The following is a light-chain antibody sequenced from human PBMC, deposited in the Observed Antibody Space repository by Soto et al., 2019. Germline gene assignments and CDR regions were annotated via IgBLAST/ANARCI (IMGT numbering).Light chain of an antibody. Sequence: QSALTQPPSVSEAPRQRVTISCSGSSSNIGNNAVNWYQQLPGKAPKLLIYYDDLLPSGVSDRFSGSKSGTSASLAISGLQSEDEADYYCAAWDDSLNGYVFGTGTKVPS. V-gene: IGLV1-36*01. CDR3: AAWDDSLNGYV. CDR1: SSNIGNNA. CDR2: YDD. J-gene: IGLJ1*01.